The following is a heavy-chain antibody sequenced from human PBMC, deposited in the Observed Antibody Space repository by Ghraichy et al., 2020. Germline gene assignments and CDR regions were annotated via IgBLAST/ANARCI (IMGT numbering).Heavy chain of an antibody. D-gene: IGHD4-23*01. CDR2: ISSQNGNT. CDR3: ARDFSTAVFDY. V-gene: IGHV1-18*01. J-gene: IGHJ4*02. CDR1: GYTFTNHA. Sequence: ASVKVSCKASGYTFTNHAITWVRQAPGLGLEWMGWISSQNGNTNYAQNFQGRVTLTTDSSTNTAYMELRGLRSDDTAVYYCARDFSTAVFDYWGQGSLVTVSS.